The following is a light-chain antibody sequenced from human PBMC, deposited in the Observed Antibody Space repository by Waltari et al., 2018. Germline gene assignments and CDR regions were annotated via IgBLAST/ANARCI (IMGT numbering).Light chain of an antibody. CDR1: QNVNTQ. Sequence: ETVMTQSPATLSMSPGGRATLSCKASQNVNTQFGWYQQKPGQAPRLLFYSASIRAPGIPARFSASGSGTEFTLTITSLQPEDFAVYYCQQYNTWSYTFGQGTKLEIK. V-gene: IGKV3-15*01. J-gene: IGKJ2*01. CDR3: QQYNTWSYT. CDR2: SAS.